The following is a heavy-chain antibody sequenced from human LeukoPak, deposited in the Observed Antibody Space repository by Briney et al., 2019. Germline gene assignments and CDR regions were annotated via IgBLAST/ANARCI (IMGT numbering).Heavy chain of an antibody. V-gene: IGHV1-46*01. CDR3: ASENSSSWYS. CDR1: GYTFISYY. J-gene: IGHJ4*02. Sequence: ASVKVSCKASGYTFISYYMHWVRHTPGQRLEWMGIINPSGGSTSYAQKFQGRVTMTRDTSTSTVYMELSSLRSEDTAVYYCASENSSSWYSWGQGTLVTVSS. D-gene: IGHD6-13*01. CDR2: INPSGGST.